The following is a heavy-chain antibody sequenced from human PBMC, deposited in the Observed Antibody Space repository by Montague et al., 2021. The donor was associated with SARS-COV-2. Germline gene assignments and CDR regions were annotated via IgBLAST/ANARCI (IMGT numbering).Heavy chain of an antibody. V-gene: IGHV4-34*01. CDR1: GGSFSGYY. D-gene: IGHD3-9*01. CDR2: INHSGST. Sequence: SETLSLTCAVYGGSFSGYYWSWIRQPPGKGLEWIGEINHSGSTXXXSSXXXRVTISADTSKKQFSMKMSSVTAADTAVYYCARGSVFRYYDFLTGSRSYFDYWGQGTLVTVSS. J-gene: IGHJ4*02. CDR3: ARGSVFRYYDFLTGSRSYFDY.